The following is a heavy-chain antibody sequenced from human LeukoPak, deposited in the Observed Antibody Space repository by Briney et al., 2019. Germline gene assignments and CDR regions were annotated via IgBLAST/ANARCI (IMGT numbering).Heavy chain of an antibody. D-gene: IGHD3-9*01. V-gene: IGHV1-2*02. J-gene: IGHJ4*02. CDR2: VNPNSGDT. CDR3: ARDRRYLRYFDWFLDY. Sequence: ASVKVSCKASGHTFTNYYMHWVRQAPGQGLEWMGWVNPNSGDTNYAQKFQGRVTMTRDTSISTAYLDLSSLKSDDTAVYYCARDRRYLRYFDWFLDYWGQGTLVIVSS. CDR1: GHTFTNYY.